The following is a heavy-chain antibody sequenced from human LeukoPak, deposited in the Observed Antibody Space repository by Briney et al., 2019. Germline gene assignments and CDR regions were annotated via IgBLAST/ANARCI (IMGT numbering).Heavy chain of an antibody. CDR2: CYHTGST. CDR3: ARESTSGLPAVGFDF. CDR1: GYSISSGSY. D-gene: IGHD3-10*01. J-gene: IGHJ4*02. V-gene: IGHV4-38-2*02. Sequence: SETLSLTCAVSGYSISSGSYWGWIRQPPGKGLEWIGSCYHTGSTFYNPSLNSRVSISVDTSKNQFSLKLSSVTAADTAVYYCARESTSGLPAVGFDFWGQGTLVTVSS.